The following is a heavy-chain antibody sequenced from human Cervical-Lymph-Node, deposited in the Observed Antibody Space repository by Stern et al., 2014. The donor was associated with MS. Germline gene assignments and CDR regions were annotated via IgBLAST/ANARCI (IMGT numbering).Heavy chain of an antibody. V-gene: IGHV5-51*01. D-gene: IGHD3-22*01. CDR3: ARFTTGSFYYFDL. CDR1: GYSFSSYW. Sequence: EVQLVESGAEMKKPGESLRISCKGTGYSFSSYWIGWVRQMPGKGLEWLGIIYSGDPDTRYSPSFQGQVTISADKSIRTAYLQWSSLKASDTAMYYCARFTTGSFYYFDLWGRGTPVTVSS. J-gene: IGHJ2*01. CDR2: IYSGDPDT.